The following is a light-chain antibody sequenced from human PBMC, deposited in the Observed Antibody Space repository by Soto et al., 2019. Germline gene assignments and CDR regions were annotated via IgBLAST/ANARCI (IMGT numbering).Light chain of an antibody. Sequence: EVVLTQSPGTLSLSPGERATLSCRASQSVSNNFLAWYQHKPGQAPRLLISGVSSRATGIPDRTSGSGSGSDYTLTITRLGPEDSAVYYCQQYDTPPWTFGQGTKVVI. CDR1: QSVSNNF. CDR3: QQYDTPPWT. CDR2: GVS. J-gene: IGKJ1*01. V-gene: IGKV3-20*01.